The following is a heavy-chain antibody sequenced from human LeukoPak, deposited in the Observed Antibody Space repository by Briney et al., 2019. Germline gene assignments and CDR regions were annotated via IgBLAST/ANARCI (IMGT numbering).Heavy chain of an antibody. CDR3: ARGGYSFDY. D-gene: IGHD5-12*01. CDR1: GFTFISYS. Sequence: GSLRLSCAASGFTFISYSMSWVRQAPGKGLEWVARLHADGNEKYFVHSVKGRFTVSRDNAKNSLYLQMNSLRVEDTAVYYCARGGYSFDYLGQGTLVTVSS. V-gene: IGHV3-7*01. J-gene: IGHJ4*02. CDR2: LHADGNEK.